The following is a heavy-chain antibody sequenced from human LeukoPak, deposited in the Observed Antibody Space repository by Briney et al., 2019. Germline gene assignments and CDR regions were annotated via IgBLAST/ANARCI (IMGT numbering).Heavy chain of an antibody. Sequence: HSGGSLRLSCAVSGLTFSSSWMDWVRQAPGKGLEWVASINPDGNKKYSADSVKGRFTISRDNAENSLYLQMNSLRVEDTAFYYCARDLAYSRLDYWGQGMLVTVSS. CDR2: INPDGNKK. CDR3: ARDLAYSRLDY. J-gene: IGHJ4*02. V-gene: IGHV3-7*01. CDR1: GLTFSSSW. D-gene: IGHD5-18*01.